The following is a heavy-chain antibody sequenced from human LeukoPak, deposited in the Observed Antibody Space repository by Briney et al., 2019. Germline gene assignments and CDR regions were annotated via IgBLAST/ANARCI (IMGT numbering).Heavy chain of an antibody. CDR1: GFTVSSNY. CDR3: ARDTYYDSSGYYYSDY. Sequence: PGRSLRLSCAASGFTVSSNYMSWVRQAPGKGLEWVSVIYSGGSTYYADSVKGRFTISRDNSKNTLYLQMNSLRAEDTAVYYCARDTYYDSSGYYYSDYWGQGTLVTVSS. J-gene: IGHJ4*02. CDR2: IYSGGST. D-gene: IGHD3-22*01. V-gene: IGHV3-66*01.